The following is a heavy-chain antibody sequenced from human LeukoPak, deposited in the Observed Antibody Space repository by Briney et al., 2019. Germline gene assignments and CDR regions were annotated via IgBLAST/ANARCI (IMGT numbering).Heavy chain of an antibody. J-gene: IGHJ4*02. V-gene: IGHV7-4-1*02. Sequence: ASVKVSCKASGYTFTSYAMNWVRQAPGQGLEWMGWINTNTGNPTYAQGFTGRFVFSLDTSVSTAYLQISSLKAEDTAVYYCARVRTYYDFWSGYKYSGYFDYWGQGTLVTVSS. CDR1: GYTFTSYA. CDR3: ARVRTYYDFWSGYKYSGYFDY. CDR2: INTNTGNP. D-gene: IGHD3-3*01.